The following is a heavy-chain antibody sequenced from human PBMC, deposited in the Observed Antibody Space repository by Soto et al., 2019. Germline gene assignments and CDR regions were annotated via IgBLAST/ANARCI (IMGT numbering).Heavy chain of an antibody. CDR1: GFTFSNAW. CDR2: IKSKTDGGTT. D-gene: IGHD4-4*01. CDR3: TTFFSNPLYCYFDL. J-gene: IGHJ2*01. Sequence: EVQLVESGGGLVKPGGSLRLSCAASGFTFSNAWMSWVRQAPGKGLEWVGRIKSKTDGGTTDYAAPVKGRFTISRNDSKNTLYLQMNSMKTEDTAVYYCTTFFSNPLYCYFDLWGRRTLVTASS. V-gene: IGHV3-15*01.